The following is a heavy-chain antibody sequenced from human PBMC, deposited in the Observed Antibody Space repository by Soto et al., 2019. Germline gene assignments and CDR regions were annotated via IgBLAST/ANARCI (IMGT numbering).Heavy chain of an antibody. V-gene: IGHV4-61*01. CDR1: GGSITGGRYD. J-gene: IGHJ4*02. Sequence: SETLSLTCTLSGGSITGGRYDWSWIRQAPGKGLEWVGCIQSSGGTTYNAPLKSRVTMAIDTSRNQFSLRLTSVTTADTAVYYCAASQMGLISVLTTWGQGAQVTVSS. CDR2: IQSSGGT. D-gene: IGHD1-1*01. CDR3: AASQMGLISVLTT.